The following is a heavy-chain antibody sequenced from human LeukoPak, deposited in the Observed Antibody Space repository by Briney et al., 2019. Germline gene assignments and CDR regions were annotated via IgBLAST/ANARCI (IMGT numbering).Heavy chain of an antibody. CDR2: IYYSGNT. CDR3: ARAPHFFDSSGSRYYFDY. CDR1: GGSIRSTTYY. Sequence: SETLSLTCTVSGGSIRSTTYYWGWIRQPPGKGLEWIGSIYYSGNTYYSPSLMSRVTISVDTSKNQFSLNLSSVTAADTAMYYCARAPHFFDSSGSRYYFDYWGQGTLVTVSS. D-gene: IGHD3-22*01. V-gene: IGHV4-39*07. J-gene: IGHJ4*02.